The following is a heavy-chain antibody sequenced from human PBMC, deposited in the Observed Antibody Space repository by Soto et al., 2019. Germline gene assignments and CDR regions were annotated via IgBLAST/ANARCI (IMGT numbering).Heavy chain of an antibody. J-gene: IGHJ4*02. CDR3: ASGDDPHLHAF. D-gene: IGHD2-21*01. CDR1: GYSFTTYW. Sequence: GESLKISCQTSGYSFTTYWIAWVRQMPGKGLEWMGVVYPGDSDTKYSPSFQGHVTISADRSSSTAFLQWSSLKASDTAMYYCASGDDPHLHAFRGQGTLVTVSS. CDR2: VYPGDSDT. V-gene: IGHV5-51*01.